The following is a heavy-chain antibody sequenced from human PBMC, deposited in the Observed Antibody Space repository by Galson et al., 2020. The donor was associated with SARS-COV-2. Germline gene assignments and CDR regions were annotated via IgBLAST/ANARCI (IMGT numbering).Heavy chain of an antibody. D-gene: IGHD3-22*01. Sequence: SQTLSLTCSVSGGSISGSYYYWGWIRQPPGKGLEWIGSISYSGRTYYNPSLKSRVTMSVDTSKNQFSLKLSSVTAADTAVYYCARLIVVIISGDNWFDPWGQGTLVTVSS. J-gene: IGHJ5*02. V-gene: IGHV4-39*07. CDR2: ISYSGRT. CDR1: GGSISGSYYY. CDR3: ARLIVVIISGDNWFDP.